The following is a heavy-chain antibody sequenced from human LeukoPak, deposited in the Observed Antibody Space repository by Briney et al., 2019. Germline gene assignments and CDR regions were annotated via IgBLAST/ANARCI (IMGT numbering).Heavy chain of an antibody. Sequence: PSGTLSLTCAVSGASISSNWWNWVRQPPGKGLEWIGYNYYGGPTNSNPSLKSRVTISVDTSKNQFSLKLTSVTAADTAVYYCARAVHSSSALDYWGQGILVTVSS. D-gene: IGHD6-13*01. V-gene: IGHV4-59*01. CDR3: ARAVHSSSALDY. J-gene: IGHJ4*02. CDR1: GASISSNW. CDR2: NYYGGPT.